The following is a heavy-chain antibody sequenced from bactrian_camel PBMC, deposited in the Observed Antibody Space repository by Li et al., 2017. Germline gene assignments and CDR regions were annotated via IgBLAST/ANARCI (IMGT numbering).Heavy chain of an antibody. CDR2: MHVRSGTT. Sequence: HVQLVESGGGSVRPGGSLRLSCVGSGYTASSACMAWFRQAPGKEREGVAGMHVRSGTTTIADPVRGRFTISRDSARNTLYLQMNSLRPEDTATYYCAASRYCSGNYPHSDGIFWGQGTQVTVS. CDR3: AASRYCSGNYPHSDGIF. CDR1: GYTASSAC. J-gene: IGHJ4*01. V-gene: IGHV3S1*01. D-gene: IGHD2*01.